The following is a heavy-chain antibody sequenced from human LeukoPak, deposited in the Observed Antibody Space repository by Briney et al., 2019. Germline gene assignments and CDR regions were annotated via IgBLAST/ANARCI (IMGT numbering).Heavy chain of an antibody. J-gene: IGHJ4*02. V-gene: IGHV3-21*01. CDR3: AKGYNYGYLDK. CDR2: ISGNGNYI. Sequence: GGSLRLSCSVSGLTFSSYSMSWVRQAPGKGLEWVSSISGNGNYIYYADSVKGRFTISRDNSKNTLYLQMNSLRAEDTAVYYCAKGYNYGYLDKWGQGTLVTVSS. CDR1: GLTFSSYS. D-gene: IGHD5-18*01.